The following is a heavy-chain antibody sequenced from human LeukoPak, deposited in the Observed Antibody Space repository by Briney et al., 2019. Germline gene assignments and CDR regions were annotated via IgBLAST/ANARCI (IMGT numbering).Heavy chain of an antibody. CDR2: IYHSGST. Sequence: PSETLSLTCTVSGYSISSGYYWGWIRQPPGKGLEWIGSIYHSGSTYYNPSLKSRVTISVDTSKNQFSLKLSSVTAADTAVYYCARDAYDSSGPTSQYYFDYWGQGTLVTVSS. CDR3: ARDAYDSSGPTSQYYFDY. D-gene: IGHD3-22*01. J-gene: IGHJ4*02. V-gene: IGHV4-38-2*02. CDR1: GYSISSGYY.